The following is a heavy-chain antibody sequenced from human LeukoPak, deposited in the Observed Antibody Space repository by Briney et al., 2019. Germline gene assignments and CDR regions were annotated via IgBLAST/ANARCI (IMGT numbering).Heavy chain of an antibody. J-gene: IGHJ5*02. D-gene: IGHD3-10*01. Sequence: PGRSLRLSCAASGFTFSSYAMHWVRQAPGKGLEWVAVISYDGSNKYYADSVKGRFTISRDNAKNSLYLQMNSPRAEDTAVYYCARVHGGHMVRGVLYPWGQGTLVTVSS. V-gene: IGHV3-30-3*01. CDR1: GFTFSSYA. CDR2: ISYDGSNK. CDR3: ARVHGGHMVRGVLYP.